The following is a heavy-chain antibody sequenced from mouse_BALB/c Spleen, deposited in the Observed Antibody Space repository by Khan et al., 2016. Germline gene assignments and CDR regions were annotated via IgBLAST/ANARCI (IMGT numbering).Heavy chain of an antibody. CDR3: ARGVTAVVDSFDY. Sequence: EVELVESGGDLVKPGGSLKLSCAASGFTFSSYGMSWVRQTPDKRLEWVATISSGGSYTYYPDSVKGRFTISRDNAKNTLYLQMSSLKSEDTAMYDCARGVTAVVDSFDYWGQGTTLTVSS. CDR2: ISSGGSYT. J-gene: IGHJ2*01. V-gene: IGHV5-6*01. D-gene: IGHD1-1*01. CDR1: GFTFSSYG.